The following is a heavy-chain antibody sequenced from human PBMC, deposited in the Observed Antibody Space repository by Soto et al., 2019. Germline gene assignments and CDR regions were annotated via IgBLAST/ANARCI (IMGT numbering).Heavy chain of an antibody. CDR1: GGTFSSYT. V-gene: IGHV1-69*08. CDR3: ARDQRGSSGWYQTAGAFDI. CDR2: IIPILGIA. Sequence: QVQLVQSGAEVKKTGSSVKVSCKASGGTFSSYTISWVRQAPGQGLEWNGRIIPILGIANYAQKFQGRVTITADKSTSTAYMELSSLRSEDTAVYYCARDQRGSSGWYQTAGAFDIWGQGTMVTVSS. D-gene: IGHD6-19*01. J-gene: IGHJ3*02.